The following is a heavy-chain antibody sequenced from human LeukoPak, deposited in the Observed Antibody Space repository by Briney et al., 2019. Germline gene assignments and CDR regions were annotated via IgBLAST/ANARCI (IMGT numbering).Heavy chain of an antibody. CDR3: ARVMITFGGVIDILFDY. J-gene: IGHJ4*02. D-gene: IGHD3-16*02. CDR2: INHSGST. Sequence: SETLSLTCAVYGGPFSDYYWSWIRQPPGKGLEWIGEINHSGSTNYNPSLKSRVTISVDTSKNQFSLKLSSVTAADTAVYYCARVMITFGGVIDILFDYWGQGTLVTVSS. CDR1: GGPFSDYY. V-gene: IGHV4-34*01.